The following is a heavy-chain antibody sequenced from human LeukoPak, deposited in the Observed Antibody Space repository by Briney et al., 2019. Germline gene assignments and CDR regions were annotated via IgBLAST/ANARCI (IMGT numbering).Heavy chain of an antibody. CDR3: TTAPAIVATVGMDV. D-gene: IGHD5-12*01. J-gene: IGHJ6*02. Sequence: PGGSLRLSCAASGFTFNNAWMNWVRQAPGKGLEWVGRIASKSGGGTTDYAAPVKGRFTISRDDSKNTLSLQMNSPKTEDTAVYYCTTAPAIVATVGMDVWGQGTTVTVSS. CDR2: IASKSGGGTT. V-gene: IGHV3-15*04. CDR1: GFTFNNAW.